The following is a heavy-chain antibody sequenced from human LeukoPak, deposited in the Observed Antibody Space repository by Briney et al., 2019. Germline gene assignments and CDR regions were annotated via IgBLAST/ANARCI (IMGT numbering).Heavy chain of an antibody. J-gene: IGHJ6*02. D-gene: IGHD3-16*01. V-gene: IGHV3-11*01. CDR3: ARVQGGVLGIRYYYYGMDV. CDR1: GFTFSDYY. Sequence: GGSLRLSCAASGFTFSDYYMSWIRQAPGKGLEWVSYISSSGSTIYYADSVKGRFTISRDNAKNSLYLQMNSLRAEDTAVYYRARVQGGVLGIRYYYYGMDVWGQGTTVTVSS. CDR2: ISSSGSTI.